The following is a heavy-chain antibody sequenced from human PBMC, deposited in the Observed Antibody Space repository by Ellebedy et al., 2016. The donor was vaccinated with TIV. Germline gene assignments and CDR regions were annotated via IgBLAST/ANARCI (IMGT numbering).Heavy chain of an antibody. V-gene: IGHV1-69*06. J-gene: IGHJ4*02. Sequence: SVKVSCXASGGTFSSYAISWVRQAPGQGLEWMEGIIPIFGTANYAQKFQGRVTITADKSTSTAYMELSSLRSEDTAVYYCARAHNWNPPDYWGQGTLVTVSS. CDR2: IIPIFGTA. CDR1: GGTFSSYA. CDR3: ARAHNWNPPDY. D-gene: IGHD1-20*01.